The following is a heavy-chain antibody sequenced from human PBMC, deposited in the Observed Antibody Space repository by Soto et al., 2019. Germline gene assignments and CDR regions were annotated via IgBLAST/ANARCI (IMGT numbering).Heavy chain of an antibody. CDR3: ARDPPCTTILCTYYYYGMDV. D-gene: IGHD3-3*01. CDR2: IKQDGSEK. CDR1: GFTFSSYW. J-gene: IGHJ6*02. Sequence: GGSLRLSCAASGFTFSSYWMSWVRQAPGKGLEWVANIKQDGSEKYYVDSVKGRFTISRDNAKNSLYLQMNSLRAEDTAVYYCARDPPCTTILCTYYYYGMDVWGQGTTVTVSS. V-gene: IGHV3-7*04.